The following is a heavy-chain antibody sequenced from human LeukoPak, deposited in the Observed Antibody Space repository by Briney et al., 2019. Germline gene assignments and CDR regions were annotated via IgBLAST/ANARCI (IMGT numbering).Heavy chain of an antibody. J-gene: IGHJ2*01. CDR2: ISSSSSSI. D-gene: IGHD4-17*01. CDR1: GFTFSSYS. Sequence: PGGSLRLSCAASGFTFSSYSMNWVRQAPGKGLDWVSSISSSSSSIYYADSMKGRFTIPRDNVKNLLFLQMNNLRAEDTAIYYCARDRKGRTYGDPYWFFDLWGRGTLVSVSS. V-gene: IGHV3-21*06. CDR3: ARDRKGRTYGDPYWFFDL.